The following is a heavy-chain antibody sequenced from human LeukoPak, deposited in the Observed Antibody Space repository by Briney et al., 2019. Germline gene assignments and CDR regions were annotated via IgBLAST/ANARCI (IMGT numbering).Heavy chain of an antibody. CDR1: GGSISSSSYY. D-gene: IGHD2-2*01. V-gene: IGHV4-39*07. CDR2: IYYSGST. CDR3: AREVLVVVPAALYYYMDV. J-gene: IGHJ6*03. Sequence: SETLSLTCTVSGGSISSSSYYWGWIRQPPGKGLEWIGSIYYSGSTYYNPSLKSRVTISVDTSKNQFSLKLSSVTAADTAVYYCAREVLVVVPAALYYYMDVWGKGTTVTVSS.